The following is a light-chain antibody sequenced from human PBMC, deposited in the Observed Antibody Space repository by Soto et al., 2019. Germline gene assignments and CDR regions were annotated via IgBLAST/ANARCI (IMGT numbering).Light chain of an antibody. CDR1: QTVASN. Sequence: EIVMTQSPASLSVSPGEAATLSCRASQTVASNLAGYQQKPGQGPRLLIHGASTRATGVPDRFSGSGSGTDFTLTISSLQSEDFAVYYCQQYHNWPPQYTFGQGTKLQIK. CDR3: QQYHNWPPQYT. V-gene: IGKV3-15*01. CDR2: GAS. J-gene: IGKJ2*01.